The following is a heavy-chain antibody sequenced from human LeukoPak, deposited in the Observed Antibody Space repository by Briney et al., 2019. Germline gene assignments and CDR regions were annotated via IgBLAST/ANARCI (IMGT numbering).Heavy chain of an antibody. D-gene: IGHD2-15*01. CDR1: GGTFSSYA. Sequence: ASVKVSCKASGGTFSSYAISWARQAPGQGLEWMGGIIPIFGTANYAQKFQGRVTITTDESTSTAYMALSSLRSEDTAVYYCARAPCSGGSCYSNGAYNWFDPWGQGTLVTVSS. J-gene: IGHJ5*02. CDR3: ARAPCSGGSCYSNGAYNWFDP. V-gene: IGHV1-69*05. CDR2: IIPIFGTA.